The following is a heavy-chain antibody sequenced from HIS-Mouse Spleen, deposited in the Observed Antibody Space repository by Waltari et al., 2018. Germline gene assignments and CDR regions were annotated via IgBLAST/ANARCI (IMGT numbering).Heavy chain of an antibody. J-gene: IGHJ4*02. CDR3: AKAPDYYDSSGYYYYFDY. D-gene: IGHD3-22*01. CDR1: GFTFSSYA. Sequence: EVQLLESGGGLVQPGGSLRLSCAASGFTFSSYAMSWVRQAPGKGLEWVSAISGSGGSTYYADSVKGRFTISRDNSKNTLYLQMNSLRAEDTAVYYCAKAPDYYDSSGYYYYFDYWGQGTLVTVSS. CDR2: ISGSGGST. V-gene: IGHV3-23*01.